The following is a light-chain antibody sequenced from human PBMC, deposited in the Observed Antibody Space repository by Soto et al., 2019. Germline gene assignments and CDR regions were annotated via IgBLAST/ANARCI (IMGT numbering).Light chain of an antibody. Sequence: QSVLTQPASVSGSPGQSITISCTGTSSDVGNYNLVSWYQQHPGKAPKLMIYEGTKRPSGVSNHFSGSKSGNTASLTISGLQAEDEADYYCCSYAGSSTWVFGGGTKLTVL. CDR3: CSYAGSSTWV. CDR1: SSDVGNYNL. V-gene: IGLV2-23*01. CDR2: EGT. J-gene: IGLJ3*02.